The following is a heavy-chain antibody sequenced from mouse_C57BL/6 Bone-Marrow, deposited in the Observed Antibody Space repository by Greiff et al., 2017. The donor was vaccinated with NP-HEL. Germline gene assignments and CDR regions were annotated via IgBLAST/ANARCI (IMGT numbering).Heavy chain of an antibody. Sequence: EVKLMESGGGLVKPGGSLKLSCAASGFTFSSYAMSWVRQTPEQRLEWVATISDGGSYTYYQDNVKGRFPISSDNAKNNLYLQMSHLKSEDTAMYYCARDGIYYGNYPDYWGQGTTLTVSS. V-gene: IGHV5-4*01. D-gene: IGHD2-1*01. CDR3: ARDGIYYGNYPDY. CDR2: ISDGGSYT. CDR1: GFTFSSYA. J-gene: IGHJ2*01.